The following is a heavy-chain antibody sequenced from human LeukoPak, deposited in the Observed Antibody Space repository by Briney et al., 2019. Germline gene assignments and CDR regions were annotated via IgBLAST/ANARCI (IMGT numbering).Heavy chain of an antibody. CDR1: GYTFTGYY. J-gene: IGHJ3*02. V-gene: IGHV1-46*01. CDR3: ARARPDYYDI. Sequence: GASVKVSCKASGYTFTGYYIHWVRQAPGQGLEWMGIINPSGGSTSYAQKFQGRVTMTRDTSTSTVYMELSSLRSEDTAVYYCARARPDYYDIWGQGTMVTVSS. CDR2: INPSGGST. D-gene: IGHD3-10*01.